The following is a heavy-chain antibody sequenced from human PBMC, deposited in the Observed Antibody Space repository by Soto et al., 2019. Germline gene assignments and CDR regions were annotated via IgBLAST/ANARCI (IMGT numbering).Heavy chain of an antibody. CDR1: GFTFSSYS. J-gene: IGHJ3*02. CDR2: ISSSSSYI. Sequence: GGSLRLSCAASGFTFSSYSMNWVRQAPGKGLEWVSSISSSSSYIYYADSVKGRFTISRDNAKNSLYLQMNSLRAEDTAVYYCARGLGYCSGGSCSPPDAFDIWGQGTMVTVSS. D-gene: IGHD2-15*01. CDR3: ARGLGYCSGGSCSPPDAFDI. V-gene: IGHV3-21*01.